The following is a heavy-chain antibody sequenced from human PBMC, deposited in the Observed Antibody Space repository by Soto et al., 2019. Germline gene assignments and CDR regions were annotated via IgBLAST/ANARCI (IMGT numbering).Heavy chain of an antibody. CDR2: ISGSGGST. CDR1: GFTFSSYA. V-gene: IGHV3-23*01. CDR3: AKDLGWLRLQHYYYHGVDV. D-gene: IGHD5-12*01. Sequence: EVQLLESGGGLVQPGGSLRLSCAASGFTFSSYAMSWVRQAPGKGLEWVSAISGSGGSTYYADSVKGRFTISRDNSKNTLYLQMNSLRAEDTAVYYCAKDLGWLRLQHYYYHGVDVWGQGTTVTVSS. J-gene: IGHJ6*02.